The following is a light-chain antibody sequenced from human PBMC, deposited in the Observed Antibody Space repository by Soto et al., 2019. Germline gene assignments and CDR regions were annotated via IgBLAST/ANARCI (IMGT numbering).Light chain of an antibody. CDR3: CSYAGSSTVV. V-gene: IGLV2-23*02. Sequence: QSVLTQPASVSGSPGQSIAISCTGTSSDVGSYNLVSWYQQHPGKAPKLLIYDVNQRPSGVSDRFSGSKSGNTASLTISGLQAEDEADYYCCSYAGSSTVVFGGGTKVTVL. CDR2: DVN. CDR1: SSDVGSYNL. J-gene: IGLJ2*01.